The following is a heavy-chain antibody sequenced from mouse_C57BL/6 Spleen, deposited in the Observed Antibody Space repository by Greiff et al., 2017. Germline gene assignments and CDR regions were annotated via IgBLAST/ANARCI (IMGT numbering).Heavy chain of an antibody. CDR1: GFTFSSYA. CDR3: ARDRGHFDY. J-gene: IGHJ2*01. CDR2: ISDGGSYT. Sequence: EVQLVESGGGLVKPGGSLKLSCAASGFTFSSYAMSWVRQTPEKRLEWVATISDGGSYTYYPDNVKGRFTISRDNAKNNLYLQMSHLKSEDTAMYYCARDRGHFDYGGQGTTLTVSS. V-gene: IGHV5-4*01.